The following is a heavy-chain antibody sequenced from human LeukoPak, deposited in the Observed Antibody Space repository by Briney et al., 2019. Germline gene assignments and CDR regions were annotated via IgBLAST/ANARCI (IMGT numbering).Heavy chain of an antibody. Sequence: SETLSLTCTVSGYSISSGYYWGWIRQPPGKGLEWVGSIYHSGRTFYNPSLKSRVTISVDTSKNQFSLKLSSVTAADTAVYYCATTEKWLSFEYWGQGTLVTVSS. CDR1: GYSISSGYY. V-gene: IGHV4-38-2*02. CDR2: IYHSGRT. J-gene: IGHJ4*02. CDR3: ATTEKWLSFEY. D-gene: IGHD5-24*01.